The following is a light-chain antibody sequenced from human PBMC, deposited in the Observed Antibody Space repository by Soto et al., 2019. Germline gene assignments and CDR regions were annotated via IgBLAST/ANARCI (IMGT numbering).Light chain of an antibody. J-gene: IGKJ2*01. V-gene: IGKV4-1*01. Sequence: DIVMTQSPDSLAVSLGERATINCKSSQSVLYSSNNKNYLAWYQQKPGQTPNLLIYWASTRESGVPDRFSGSGSGTDSTLPISSLQAEEVAVYDCQQYYSTPHTFGQGTRLEIK. CDR3: QQYYSTPHT. CDR1: QSVLYSSNNKNY. CDR2: WAS.